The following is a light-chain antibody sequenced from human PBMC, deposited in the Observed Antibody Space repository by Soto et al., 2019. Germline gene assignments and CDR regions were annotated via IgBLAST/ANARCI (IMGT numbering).Light chain of an antibody. CDR2: AAS. Sequence: DVQMTQSPSTLSASVGDRVCITCRASQNIGYWLAWYQQKPGKAPKLLIYAASNLQDGVPSRFSGRGSGTEFTLTISSLQPEDFATYYCQQTNSFPLTFGGGTKVDIK. CDR1: QNIGYW. V-gene: IGKV1-5*01. J-gene: IGKJ4*01. CDR3: QQTNSFPLT.